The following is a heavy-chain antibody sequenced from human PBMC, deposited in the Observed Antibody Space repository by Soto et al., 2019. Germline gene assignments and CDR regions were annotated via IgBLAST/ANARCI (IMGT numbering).Heavy chain of an antibody. V-gene: IGHV4-59*08. CDR1: GGSISSYY. J-gene: IGHJ6*02. Sequence: QVQLQESGPGLVKPSETLSLSCTVSGGSISSYYWSWFRQSPGKRMEWIGYVHHSWGSSYNPSLQSRVAISLDTSKGQFSLKVTSVTATGPAVYYCARQGFGPLHGLVDVWGQGTTVTVSS. D-gene: IGHD3-10*01. CDR2: VHHSWGS. CDR3: ARQGFGPLHGLVDV.